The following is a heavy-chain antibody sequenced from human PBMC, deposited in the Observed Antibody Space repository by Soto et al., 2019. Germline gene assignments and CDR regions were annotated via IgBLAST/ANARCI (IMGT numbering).Heavy chain of an antibody. J-gene: IGHJ5*02. CDR2: ISAYNGNT. V-gene: IGHV1-18*01. D-gene: IGHD3-22*01. CDR1: GYTFTSYA. CDR3: ARSRRPMIVVVIGLDP. Sequence: ASVKVSCKASGYTFTSYAIGWVREAPGQGLEWMGWISAYNGNTNYAQKLQGRVTMTTDTSTSTAYMELRNLRSDDTAVYYCARSRRPMIVVVIGLDPWGQGTLVTVSS.